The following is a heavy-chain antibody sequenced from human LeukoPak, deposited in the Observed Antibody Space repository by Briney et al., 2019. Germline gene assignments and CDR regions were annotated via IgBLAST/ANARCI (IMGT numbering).Heavy chain of an antibody. Sequence: GGSLRLSCAASGFTFSSYSMNWVRQAPGKGLEWVSSISSSSSYIYYADSVMGRFTISRDNAKNSLYLQMNSLRAEDTAVYYCASCITMIPYYYGMDVWGQGTTVTVSS. CDR3: ASCITMIPYYYGMDV. V-gene: IGHV3-21*01. D-gene: IGHD3-22*01. CDR2: ISSSSSYI. CDR1: GFTFSSYS. J-gene: IGHJ6*02.